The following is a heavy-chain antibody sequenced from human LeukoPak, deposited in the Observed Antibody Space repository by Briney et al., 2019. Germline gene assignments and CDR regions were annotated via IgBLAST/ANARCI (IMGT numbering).Heavy chain of an antibody. D-gene: IGHD1-26*01. J-gene: IGHJ4*02. V-gene: IGHV4-39*07. CDR3: ARDQRSLFDV. CDR2: IYSGGNT. CDR1: DGSINSDTYY. Sequence: SETLSLTCSVSDGSINSDTYYWGWIRQPPGKGLEWIASIYSGGNTFYNPSLKSRVTISIDTSKKQFSLKLTSVTAADTAVYYCARDQRSLFDVWGQGSLVTISS.